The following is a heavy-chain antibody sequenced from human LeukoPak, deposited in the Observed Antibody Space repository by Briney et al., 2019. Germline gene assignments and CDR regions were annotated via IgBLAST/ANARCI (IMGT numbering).Heavy chain of an antibody. Sequence: GASVKVSCKASGYTFTGYYMHWVRQAPGQGLEWMGWINPNSGGTNYAQKFQGRVTMTRDTSISTAYMELSRLRSDDTAVYYCASAFEGYCSGGSCYSPFDYWGQGTLVTVSS. CDR2: INPNSGGT. D-gene: IGHD2-15*01. CDR3: ASAFEGYCSGGSCYSPFDY. CDR1: GYTFTGYY. J-gene: IGHJ4*02. V-gene: IGHV1-2*02.